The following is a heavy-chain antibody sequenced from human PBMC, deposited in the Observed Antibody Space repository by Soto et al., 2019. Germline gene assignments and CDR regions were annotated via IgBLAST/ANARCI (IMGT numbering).Heavy chain of an antibody. D-gene: IGHD3-10*01. CDR2: INHSGST. Sequence: SETLSLTCAVYGGSFIGYYCSWIRQPPGKGLEWIGEINHSGSTNYNPSLKSRVTISVDTSKNQFSLKLSSVTAADTAVYYCARGLRFGTIWGQGTLVTVSS. CDR1: GGSFIGYY. V-gene: IGHV4-34*01. J-gene: IGHJ4*02. CDR3: ARGLRFGTI.